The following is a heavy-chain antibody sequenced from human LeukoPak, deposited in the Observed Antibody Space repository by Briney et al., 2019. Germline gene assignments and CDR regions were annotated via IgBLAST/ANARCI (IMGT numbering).Heavy chain of an antibody. CDR1: GGSLSGYF. V-gene: IGHV4-34*01. Sequence: FETLSLPLAGYGGSLSGYFWGWVRPPPGKGPEWIGEINDSGSTNYNPSLKSRVIISVDTSKNQFSLKLSSVTAADTAVYYCARGKGNPNSYNWFDPWGQGTLVTVSS. D-gene: IGHD1-14*01. J-gene: IGHJ5*02. CDR2: INDSGST. CDR3: ARGKGNPNSYNWFDP.